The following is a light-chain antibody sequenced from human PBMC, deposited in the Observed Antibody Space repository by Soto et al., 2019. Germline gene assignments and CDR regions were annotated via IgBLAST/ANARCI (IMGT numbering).Light chain of an antibody. Sequence: QSVLTQPPSASGSPGQSVIISCTGTSSDVGGYKYVSWYQQHPGKAPKLMIYEVSKRPSGVPDRFSGSKSGNTASLTVSGLQAEDEADYYCSSYAGSNNFVVFGGGTKVTVL. CDR2: EVS. CDR1: SSDVGGYKY. J-gene: IGLJ2*01. V-gene: IGLV2-8*01. CDR3: SSYAGSNNFVV.